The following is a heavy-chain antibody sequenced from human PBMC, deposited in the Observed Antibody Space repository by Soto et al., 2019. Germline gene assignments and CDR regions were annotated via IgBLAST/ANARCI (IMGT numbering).Heavy chain of an antibody. Sequence: SVKVSCKASGGTLSSYTISWVRQAPGQGLEWMGRIIPILGIANYGQKFQGRVTITADKSTSTAYMELSSLRSEDTAVYYCGRYLFSGLAVSCPTTANYYFYYWAQRTLVPVSS. CDR3: GRYLFSGLAVSCPTTANYYFYY. D-gene: IGHD3-10*02. CDR2: IIPILGIA. CDR1: GGTLSSYT. J-gene: IGHJ4*02. V-gene: IGHV1-69*02.